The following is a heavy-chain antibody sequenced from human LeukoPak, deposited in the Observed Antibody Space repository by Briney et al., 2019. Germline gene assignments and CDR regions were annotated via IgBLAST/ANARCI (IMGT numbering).Heavy chain of an antibody. J-gene: IGHJ6*03. CDR2: ITSSSTYI. CDR3: AKDGVAYCGGDCTAQFYYYMDV. Sequence: GGSLRLSCAASGFTFSNYNMNWVRQAPGKGLEWVSSITSSSTYIYYADPVKGRFTVSRDNAANSLYLQMSNLGVEDTAVYYCAKDGVAYCGGDCTAQFYYYMDVWGKGTTVTVSS. CDR1: GFTFSNYN. V-gene: IGHV3-21*04. D-gene: IGHD2-21*02.